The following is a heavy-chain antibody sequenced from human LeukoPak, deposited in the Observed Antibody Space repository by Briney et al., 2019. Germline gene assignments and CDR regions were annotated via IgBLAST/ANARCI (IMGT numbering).Heavy chain of an antibody. CDR3: ARAPPPYFWSGYGYYYMDV. CDR1: GGSISSGDYY. Sequence: SQTLSLTCTVSGGSISSGDYYWSWIRQPPGKGLEWIGYIYYSGSTYYNPSLKSRVTISVDTSKNQFSLKLSSVTAADTAVYYCARAPPPYFWSGYGYYYMDVWGKGTTVTVSS. J-gene: IGHJ6*03. V-gene: IGHV4-30-4*08. CDR2: IYYSGST. D-gene: IGHD3-3*01.